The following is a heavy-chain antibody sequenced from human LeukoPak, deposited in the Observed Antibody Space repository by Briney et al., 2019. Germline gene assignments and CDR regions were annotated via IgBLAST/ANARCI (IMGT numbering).Heavy chain of an antibody. Sequence: GGSLRLSCAASGFTFSSYAMSWVRQAPGKGLEWVSAISGSGGSTYYADSVKGRFTISRDNSKKTLYLQMNSLRAEDTAVYYCARRSSGWFDYWGQGTLVTVSS. CDR1: GFTFSSYA. J-gene: IGHJ4*02. CDR3: ARRSSGWFDY. D-gene: IGHD6-19*01. V-gene: IGHV3-23*01. CDR2: ISGSGGST.